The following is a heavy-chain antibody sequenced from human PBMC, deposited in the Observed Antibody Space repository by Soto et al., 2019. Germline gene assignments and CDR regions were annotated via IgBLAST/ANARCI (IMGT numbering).Heavy chain of an antibody. CDR3: ARHFPSVVPAAMSFPFDP. CDR2: IYYSGST. D-gene: IGHD2-2*01. Sequence: PSETLALTCTVSGGSISSYDWSWIRQPPGKGLEWIGYIYYSGSTNYNPSLKSRVTISVDTSKNQFSLKLSSVTAADTAVYYCARHFPSVVPAAMSFPFDPWGQGTLVTVSS. CDR1: GGSISSYD. J-gene: IGHJ5*02. V-gene: IGHV4-59*08.